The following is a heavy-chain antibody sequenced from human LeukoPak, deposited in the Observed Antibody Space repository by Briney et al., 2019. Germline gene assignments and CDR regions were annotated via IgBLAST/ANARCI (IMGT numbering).Heavy chain of an antibody. CDR2: IYPDDSDT. Sequence: GESLKISCKGSGYRFTSYWIGWVRQMPGKGLECMGIIYPDDSDTTYSPSFQGQVTISADKSFSTAYLQWSSLKASDTAIYYCARLGGDTYYFGSASYPNWYFDLWGRGTLVTVSS. CDR1: GYRFTSYW. J-gene: IGHJ2*01. D-gene: IGHD3-10*01. V-gene: IGHV5-51*01. CDR3: ARLGGDTYYFGSASYPNWYFDL.